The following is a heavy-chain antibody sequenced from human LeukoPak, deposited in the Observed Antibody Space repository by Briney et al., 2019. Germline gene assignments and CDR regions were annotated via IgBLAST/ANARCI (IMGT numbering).Heavy chain of an antibody. CDR2: IYYSGST. CDR3: ARGYYDSSGYSLPFDY. V-gene: IGHV4-59*01. J-gene: IGHJ4*02. D-gene: IGHD3-22*01. Sequence: PSETLSLTCTVSGGSISSYYWSWIWQPPGKGLEWIGYIYYSGSTNYNPSLKSRVTISVDTSKNQFSLKLSSVTAADTAVYYCARGYYDSSGYSLPFDYWGQGTLVTVSS. CDR1: GGSISSYY.